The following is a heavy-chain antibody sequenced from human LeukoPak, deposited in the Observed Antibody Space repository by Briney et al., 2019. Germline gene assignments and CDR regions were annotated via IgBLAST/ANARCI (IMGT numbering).Heavy chain of an antibody. CDR1: GGSFSGYY. Sequence: PSETLSLTCAVYGGSFSGYYWSWIRQPPGKGLEWIGEINHSGSTNYNPSLKSRVTISVDTSKNQFSLKLSSVTAADTAVYYCARGKRRLQVTLDYWGQGTLVTVSS. CDR3: ARGKRRLQVTLDY. J-gene: IGHJ4*02. D-gene: IGHD5-24*01. V-gene: IGHV4-34*01. CDR2: INHSGST.